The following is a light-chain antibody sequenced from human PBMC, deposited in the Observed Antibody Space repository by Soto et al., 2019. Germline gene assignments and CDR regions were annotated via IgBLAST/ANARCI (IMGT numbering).Light chain of an antibody. CDR1: QSVNSN. V-gene: IGKV3-20*01. CDR3: QQYGSSGT. Sequence: EIVMTQSPATLSVSPGEGATLSCRASQSVNSNLAWYQQKPGQAPRLLIYGASNRATGIPDRFSGSGSGTDFTLTISRLEPEDFAVYYCQQYGSSGTFGQGTKV. J-gene: IGKJ1*01. CDR2: GAS.